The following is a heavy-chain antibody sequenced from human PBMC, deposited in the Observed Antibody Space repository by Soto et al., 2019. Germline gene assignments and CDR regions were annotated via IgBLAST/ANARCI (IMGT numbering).Heavy chain of an antibody. CDR1: GFTFSSYS. J-gene: IGHJ3*02. D-gene: IGHD2-15*01. CDR3: ARKVVAAMGAFDI. CDR2: ISSSSSYI. V-gene: IGHV3-21*01. Sequence: GGSLRLSCAASGFTFSSYSMNWVRQAPGKGLEWVSSISSSSSYIYYADSVKGRFTISRDNAKNSLYLQMNSLRAEDTAVYYCARKVVAAMGAFDIWGQGTMVTVSS.